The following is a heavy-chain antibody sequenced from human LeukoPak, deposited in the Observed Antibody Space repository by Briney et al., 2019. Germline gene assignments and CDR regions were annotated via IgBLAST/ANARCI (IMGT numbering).Heavy chain of an antibody. V-gene: IGHV4-4*02. Sequence: PSGTLSLTCAVSGGSISSSNWWSWVRQLPGKGLEWIGEIYHSGSTNYNPSLKSRVTISVDTSKNQFSLKLSSVTAADTAVYYCARVAVDPEPPNYYYYYMDVWGKGTTVTVSS. D-gene: IGHD6-19*01. CDR1: GGSISSSNW. CDR2: IYHSGST. J-gene: IGHJ6*03. CDR3: ARVAVDPEPPNYYYYYMDV.